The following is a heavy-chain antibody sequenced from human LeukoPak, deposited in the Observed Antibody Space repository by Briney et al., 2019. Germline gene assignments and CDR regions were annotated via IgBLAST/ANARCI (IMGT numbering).Heavy chain of an antibody. CDR2: MNSNSGNT. Sequence: ASVKVSCRASGYTFTSYEITWVRQATGQGLEWMGWMNSNSGNTGYAQKFQGRVTMTRNTSISTAYMELSSLRSEDTAVYYCATISCSGITMIVVVPEAAFDIWGQGTMVTVSS. D-gene: IGHD3-22*01. V-gene: IGHV1-8*01. CDR3: ATISCSGITMIVVVPEAAFDI. J-gene: IGHJ3*02. CDR1: GYTFTSYE.